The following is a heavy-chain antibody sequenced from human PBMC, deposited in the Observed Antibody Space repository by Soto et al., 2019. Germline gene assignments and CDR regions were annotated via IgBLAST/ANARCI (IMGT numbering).Heavy chain of an antibody. CDR3: AREGLGIGVAYRISSSWNDY. V-gene: IGHV3-11*01. CDR1: GFTFSDYY. CDR2: ISSSGSTI. Sequence: QVQLVESGGGLVKPGGSLRLSCAASGFTFSDYYMSWIRQAPGKGLEWGSYISSSGSTIYYADSVKGRFTISRDNAKNSLYLQMNSLSAEDTAVYYCAREGLGIGVAYRISSSWNDYWGQGTLVTVSS. J-gene: IGHJ4*02. D-gene: IGHD6-13*01.